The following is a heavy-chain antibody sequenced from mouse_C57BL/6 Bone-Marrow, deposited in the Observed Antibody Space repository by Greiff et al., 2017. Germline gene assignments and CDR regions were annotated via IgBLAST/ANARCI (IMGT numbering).Heavy chain of an antibody. CDR1: GFNIKDDY. V-gene: IGHV14-4*01. J-gene: IGHJ3*01. D-gene: IGHD2-3*01. Sequence: VQLKQPGAELVRPGASVKLSCTASGFNIKDDYMHWVKQRPEQGLEWIGCIDPENGGTDYASKFQGKATITVDTSSNTAYLQLSSLTSEDTAVFYFTTFDGYYVPLFAYWGQGTLLTVSA. CDR3: TTFDGYYVPLFAY. CDR2: IDPENGGT.